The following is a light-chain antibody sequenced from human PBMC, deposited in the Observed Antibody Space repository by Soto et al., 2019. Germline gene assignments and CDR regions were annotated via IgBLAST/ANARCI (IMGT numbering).Light chain of an antibody. CDR3: QQSYSTPRT. CDR2: AAS. CDR1: QSISNY. V-gene: IGKV1-39*01. Sequence: DIQMTQSPSSLSASVGDRVTITCRASQSISNYLNWYQQKPGKAPKLLKFAASSLQSGVPSRFSGGGSGTDFTLTISSLQPEDFATYYGQQSYSTPRTFGQGTKVEIK. J-gene: IGKJ1*01.